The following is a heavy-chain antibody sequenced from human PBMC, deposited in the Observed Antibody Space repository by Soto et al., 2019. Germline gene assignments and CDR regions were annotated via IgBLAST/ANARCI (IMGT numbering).Heavy chain of an antibody. D-gene: IGHD3-3*01. J-gene: IGHJ6*02. CDR3: AAEYDFWSGYSPYGMDV. V-gene: IGHV3-30-3*01. CDR1: GFTFISYA. Sequence: GGSLRLSCAASGFTFISYAMHWVRQAPGKGLEWVAVISYDGSNKYYADSVKGRFTISRDNSKNTLYLQMNSLRAEDTAVYYCAAEYDFWSGYSPYGMDVWGQGTTVTVSS. CDR2: ISYDGSNK.